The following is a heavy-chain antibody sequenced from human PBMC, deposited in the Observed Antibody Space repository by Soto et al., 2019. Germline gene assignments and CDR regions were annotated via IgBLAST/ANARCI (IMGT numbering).Heavy chain of an antibody. CDR3: ALGCCSSADCYPNTYLDY. CDR1: GFSLSTTTEG. CDR2: ISWDNDE. D-gene: IGHD2-2*01. V-gene: IGHV2-5*02. J-gene: IGHJ4*02. Sequence: QITLKESGPTLVKPTQTLTLTCTFSGFSLSTTTEGVGWIRQLPGKALEWLALISWDNDERYSPSLKSRLTITNNNSNHQVVLTMTNVDPVDSATYYSALGCCSSADCYPNTYLDYWGQGILVNVFS.